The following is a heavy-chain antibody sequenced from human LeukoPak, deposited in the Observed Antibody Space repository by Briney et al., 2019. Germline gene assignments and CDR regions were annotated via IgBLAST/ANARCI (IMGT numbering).Heavy chain of an antibody. J-gene: IGHJ4*02. D-gene: IGHD3-22*01. CDR2: ISYDGSNK. Sequence: GRSLRLSCAASGFTFSSYAMHWVRQAPGKGLEWVAVISYDGSNKYYADSVKGRFTISRDNSKNTLYLQMNSLRAEDTALYYCARYSSGYYWRYWGQGTLVTVSS. CDR3: ARYSSGYYWRY. CDR1: GFTFSSYA. V-gene: IGHV3-30*04.